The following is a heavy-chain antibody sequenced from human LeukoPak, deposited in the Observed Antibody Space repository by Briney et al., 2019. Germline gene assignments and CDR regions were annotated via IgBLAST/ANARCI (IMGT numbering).Heavy chain of an antibody. D-gene: IGHD4-17*01. Sequence: SETLSLTCAVYGGSFSGYYWGWIRQPPGKGLEWIGEINHSGSTNYNPSLKSRVTISVDTSKNQFSLKLSSVTAADTAVYYCARGPPTVTRKKQQRTFLDYFQHWGQGTLVTVSS. CDR3: ARGPPTVTRKKQQRTFLDYFQH. V-gene: IGHV4-34*01. J-gene: IGHJ1*01. CDR1: GGSFSGYY. CDR2: INHSGST.